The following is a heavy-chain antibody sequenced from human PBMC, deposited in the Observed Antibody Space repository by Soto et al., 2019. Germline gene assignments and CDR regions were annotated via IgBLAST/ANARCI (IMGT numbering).Heavy chain of an antibody. CDR2: IYYSGST. CDR3: ASGGGEEQQLVPLFFDY. J-gene: IGHJ4*02. Sequence: PSETLSLTCTVSGGSISSSSYYWGWIRQPPGKGLEWIGSIYYSGSTYYNPSLKSRVTISVDTSKNQFPLKLSSVTAADTAVYYCASGGGEEQQLVPLFFDYWGQGTLVTVSS. D-gene: IGHD6-13*01. V-gene: IGHV4-39*01. CDR1: GGSISSSSYY.